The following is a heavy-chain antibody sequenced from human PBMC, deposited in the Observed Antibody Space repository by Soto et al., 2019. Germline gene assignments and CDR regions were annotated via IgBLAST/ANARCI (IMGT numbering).Heavy chain of an antibody. D-gene: IGHD2-21*02. CDR3: ARRVAEVVTLRNWFDP. Sequence: TLSLTCTVSGGSISSSSYYWGWIRHPPGKGLEWIGSIYYSGSTYYNPSLKSRVTVSVDTSKNQFSLKLNSVTAADTAVYYCARRVAEVVTLRNWFDPWGQGTLVTVSS. V-gene: IGHV4-39*01. J-gene: IGHJ5*02. CDR2: IYYSGST. CDR1: GGSISSSSYY.